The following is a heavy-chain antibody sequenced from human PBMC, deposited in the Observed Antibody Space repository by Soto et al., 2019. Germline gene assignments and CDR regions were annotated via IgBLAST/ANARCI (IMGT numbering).Heavy chain of an antibody. Sequence: QVQLVQSGAEVKKPGASVKVSCKASGYTFTSYGISWVRQAPGQGLEWMGWISAYNGNTNYAQKLQGRVTMTTDTSTSTAYKELRSLKSDDTAVYYCAIHSSGWGSAAFHIWGQGTMVTVSS. CDR2: ISAYNGNT. D-gene: IGHD6-19*01. CDR3: AIHSSGWGSAAFHI. V-gene: IGHV1-18*04. CDR1: GYTFTSYG. J-gene: IGHJ3*02.